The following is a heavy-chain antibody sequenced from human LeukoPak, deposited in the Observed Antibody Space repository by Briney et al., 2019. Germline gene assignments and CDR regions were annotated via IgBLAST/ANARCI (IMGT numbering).Heavy chain of an antibody. J-gene: IGHJ4*02. CDR1: GGSISSGDYY. Sequence: SETLSLTXTVSGGSISSGDYYWSWIRQPPGKGLEWIGYIYYSGSTYYNPSLKSRVTISVDTSKNQFSLKLSSVTAADTAVYYCARVSDVLRFLEWAYVDYWGQGTLVTVSS. CDR2: IYYSGST. D-gene: IGHD3-3*01. V-gene: IGHV4-30-4*08. CDR3: ARVSDVLRFLEWAYVDY.